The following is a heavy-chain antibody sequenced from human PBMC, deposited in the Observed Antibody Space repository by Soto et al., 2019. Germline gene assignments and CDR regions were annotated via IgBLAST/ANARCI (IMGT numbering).Heavy chain of an antibody. CDR1: GGSFSGYY. V-gene: IGHV4-34*01. Sequence: QVQLQQWGAGLLKPSETLSLTCAVYGGSFSGYYLSWIRQPPWKGLEWIGEINQSGSTNYNPSLKSRVTISVDPSKNQFSLKLSSGTAADTAVYYCARGLAGDAHYDILTYDYWGQGTLVTVSS. CDR2: INQSGST. D-gene: IGHD3-9*01. CDR3: ARGLAGDAHYDILTYDY. J-gene: IGHJ4*02.